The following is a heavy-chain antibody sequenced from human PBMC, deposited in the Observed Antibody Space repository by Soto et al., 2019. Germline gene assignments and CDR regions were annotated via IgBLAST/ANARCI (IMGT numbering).Heavy chain of an antibody. CDR1: GYTFTSND. Sequence: ASVKVSCKASGYTFTSNDINWVRQATGQGLEWMGWMNPNSGNTGYAQKFQGRVTMTRNTSISTAYMELSSLRSEDTAVYYCARGFYYYDSSGYYLVRAFDIWGQGTMVTVSS. CDR2: MNPNSGNT. V-gene: IGHV1-8*01. J-gene: IGHJ3*02. D-gene: IGHD3-22*01. CDR3: ARGFYYYDSSGYYLVRAFDI.